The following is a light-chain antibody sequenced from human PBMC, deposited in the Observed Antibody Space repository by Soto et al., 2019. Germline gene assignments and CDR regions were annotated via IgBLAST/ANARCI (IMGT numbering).Light chain of an antibody. V-gene: IGLV2-11*01. CDR2: DVS. J-gene: IGLJ1*01. CDR1: SSDVGGYNY. Sequence: QSALTQPRSVSGSPGQSVTISCTGTSSDVGGYNYVSRYQQHPGKAPKLMIYDVSKRPSGVPDRFSGSKSGNTASLTISGLQAEDEADYYCCSYAGSYILLYVFGTGTKVTVL. CDR3: CSYAGSYILLYV.